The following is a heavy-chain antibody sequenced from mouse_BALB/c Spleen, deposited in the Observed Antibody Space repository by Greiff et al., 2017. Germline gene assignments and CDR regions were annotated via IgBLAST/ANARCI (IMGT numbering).Heavy chain of an antibody. J-gene: IGHJ1*01. CDR3: ARRDGYYRYFDV. Sequence: VQLQQPGAELARPGASVKMSCKASGYTFTSYTMHWVKQRPGQGLEWIGYINPSSGYTNYNQKFKDKAALTADKSSSTAYMQLSSLTSEDSAVYYCARRDGYYRYFDVWGAGTTVTVSS. V-gene: IGHV1-4*01. D-gene: IGHD2-3*01. CDR1: GYTFTSYT. CDR2: INPSSGYT.